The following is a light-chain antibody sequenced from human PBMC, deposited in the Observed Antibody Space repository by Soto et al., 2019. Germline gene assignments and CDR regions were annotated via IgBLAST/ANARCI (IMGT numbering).Light chain of an antibody. Sequence: IQLTQSPATLSLSVGERVTISCRASQSISTLLAWYQQKPGQAPNRLIFGASTLERGVPARFSGSGYGTEVTLTISSLQPEEDAAYYCRQYYNYPLTFGGGTKVDIK. J-gene: IGKJ4*01. CDR1: QSISTL. CDR2: GAS. CDR3: RQYYNYPLT. V-gene: IGKV1-5*01.